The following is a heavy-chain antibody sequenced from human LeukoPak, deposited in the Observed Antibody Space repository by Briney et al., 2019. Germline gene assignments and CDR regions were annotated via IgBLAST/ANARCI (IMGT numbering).Heavy chain of an antibody. J-gene: IGHJ4*02. D-gene: IGHD2-15*01. CDR3: ARDGPSSYCSGGSCYLDY. CDR2: INPSGGST. CDR1: GYTFTSYY. V-gene: IGHV1-46*01. Sequence: ASVKVSCKASGYTFTSYYMHWVRQAPGQGLEWMGIINPSGGSTSYAQKFQGRVTMTRDMSTSTVYMELSSLRSEDTAVYYCARDGPSSYCSGGSCYLDYWGQGTLVTVSS.